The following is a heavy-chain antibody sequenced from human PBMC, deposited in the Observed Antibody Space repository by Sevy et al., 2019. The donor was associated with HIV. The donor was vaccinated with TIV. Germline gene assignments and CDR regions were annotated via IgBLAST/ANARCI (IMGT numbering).Heavy chain of an antibody. J-gene: IGHJ1*01. V-gene: IGHV1-2*06. CDR2: INPNSGGT. CDR3: ARVRGARYCSGGSCGSSEYFQH. Sequence: ASVKVSCKASGYTFTGYYMHWVRQAPGQGLEWMGRINPNSGGTNSAQKFQGRVTMTRDTSISTAYMELSRLRSDDTAVYYCARVRGARYCSGGSCGSSEYFQHWGQGTLVTVSS. D-gene: IGHD2-15*01. CDR1: GYTFTGYY.